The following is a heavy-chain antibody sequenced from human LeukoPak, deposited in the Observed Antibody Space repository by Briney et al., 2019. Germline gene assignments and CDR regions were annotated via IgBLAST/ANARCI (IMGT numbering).Heavy chain of an antibody. V-gene: IGHV1-18*01. CDR3: ARSESDRDYFDY. Sequence: ASVKVSCKASGYTFTSCGISWVRQAPGQGLEWMGWISAYNGNTNYAQKLQGRVTMTTDTSTSTAYMELRSLRSDDTAVYYCARSESDRDYFDYWGQGTLVTVSS. D-gene: IGHD3-22*01. CDR1: GYTFTSCG. CDR2: ISAYNGNT. J-gene: IGHJ4*02.